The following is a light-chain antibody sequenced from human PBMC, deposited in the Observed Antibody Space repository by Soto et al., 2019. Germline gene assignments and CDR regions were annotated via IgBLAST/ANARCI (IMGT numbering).Light chain of an antibody. V-gene: IGKV1-5*01. J-gene: IGKJ2*01. CDR3: QQCNTYPYT. CDR1: QSIRSW. Sequence: DIQMTQSPSTLSASVGDRVTITCRASQSIRSWLAWYQQKPGKAPKLLIFDASSLEGGVPSRFSGNGSGTEFTLDISSLQPDDFATYYCQQCNTYPYTFGQGTKVDIK. CDR2: DAS.